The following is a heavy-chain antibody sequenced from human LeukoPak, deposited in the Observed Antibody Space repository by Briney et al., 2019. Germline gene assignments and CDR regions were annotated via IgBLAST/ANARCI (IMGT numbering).Heavy chain of an antibody. CDR3: ARGWQINSSGGFVDP. CDR2: INPKNGDT. D-gene: IGHD6-6*01. V-gene: IGHV1-2*02. J-gene: IGHJ5*02. CDR1: GYTFSDYY. Sequence: ASMRVSCKASGYTFSDYYIHWIRQAPGQGLEWMGLINPKNGDTNFAQTFQGRVTMTRDTSITTTYVGLSRLSSDDTAVYYCARGWQINSSGGFVDPWGQGTVDTVSS.